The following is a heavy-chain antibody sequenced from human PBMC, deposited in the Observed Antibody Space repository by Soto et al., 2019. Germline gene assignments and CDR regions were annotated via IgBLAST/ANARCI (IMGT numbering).Heavy chain of an antibody. CDR3: ARHGATTEKYYFDY. CDR2: ISSSSSYT. D-gene: IGHD1-26*01. V-gene: IGHV3-11*06. J-gene: IGHJ4*02. CDR1: GFTFSDYY. Sequence: PGGSLRLSCAASGFTFSDYYMSWIRQAPGKGLEWVSYISSSSSYTNYADSVKGRFTISRDNAKNSLYLQMNSLRAEDTAVYYCARHGATTEKYYFDYWGQRTLVTVSS.